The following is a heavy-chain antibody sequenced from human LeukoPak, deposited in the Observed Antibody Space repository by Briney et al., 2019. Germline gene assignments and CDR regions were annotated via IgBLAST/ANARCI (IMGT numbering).Heavy chain of an antibody. V-gene: IGHV1-24*01. J-gene: IGHJ4*02. Sequence: WASVKVSCKVSGYTLTELSMHWVRQAPGKGLEWMGGSDPEDGETIYAQKFQGRVTMTEDTSTDTAYMELSSLRSEDTAVYYCARVFVDERGTDYWGQGTLVTVSS. D-gene: IGHD3-10*02. CDR3: ARVFVDERGTDY. CDR2: SDPEDGET. CDR1: GYTLTELS.